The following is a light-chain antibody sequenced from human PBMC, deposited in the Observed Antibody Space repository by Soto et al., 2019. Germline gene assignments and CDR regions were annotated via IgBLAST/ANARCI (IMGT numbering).Light chain of an antibody. Sequence: TVVPQSPAHRSVSPCERATLSCRASQSVSRKLAWYQQKPGQAPRLLIYGASTTAAGIPAMCGGSGSGTDIPLAISSLQSEDSGVVYCQHVDDWATFGQGTKVDIK. CDR1: QSVSRK. CDR3: QHVDDWAT. J-gene: IGKJ1*01. V-gene: IGKV3D-15*01. CDR2: GAS.